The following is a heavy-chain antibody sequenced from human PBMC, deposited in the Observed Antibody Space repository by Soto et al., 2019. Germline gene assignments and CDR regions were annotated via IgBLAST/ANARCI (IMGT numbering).Heavy chain of an antibody. Sequence: PSDTLSLTFNVSTDSMTSHYWSWIRQPAGKGLEWILRVYCAGNTNYNHSLTGRVTMSIETSKKQFSLRMTSLTAADTAVYFCARVFDYWSGFYVXWGQVILVTVSX. D-gene: IGHD3-3*01. CDR3: ARVFDYWSGFYVX. V-gene: IGHV4-4*07. J-gene: IGHJ4*02. CDR2: VYCAGNT. CDR1: TDSMTSHY.